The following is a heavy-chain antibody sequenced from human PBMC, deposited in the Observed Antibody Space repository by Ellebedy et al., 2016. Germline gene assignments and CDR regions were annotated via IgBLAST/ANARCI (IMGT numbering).Heavy chain of an antibody. V-gene: IGHV3-30*03. CDR1: GFTFSSYG. J-gene: IGHJ4*02. Sequence: GGSLRLXCAASGFTFSSYGMHWVRQAPGKGLEWVAVISYDGSNKYYADSVKGRFTISRDNSKNTLYLQMNSLRAEDTAVYYCATGLISAYEHWGQGTLVTVSS. CDR2: ISYDGSNK. D-gene: IGHD3-3*02. CDR3: ATGLISAYEH.